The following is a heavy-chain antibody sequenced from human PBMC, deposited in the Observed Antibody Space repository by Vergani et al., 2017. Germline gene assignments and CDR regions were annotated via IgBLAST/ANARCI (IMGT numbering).Heavy chain of an antibody. J-gene: IGHJ3*02. CDR2: ISSSSSTI. CDR3: ARDLFSSSSWYLQVAFDI. Sequence: EGQRVESGGGRVQPGGSLRLSCAASGFTFSRDSMNWVRQAQGKRLELVSYISSSSSTIYYADSVKGRFTISRDNAKNSLYLQMNSLRAEDTAVYYCARDLFSSSSWYLQVAFDIWGQGTMVTVSS. D-gene: IGHD6-13*01. V-gene: IGHV3-48*01. CDR1: GFTFSRDS.